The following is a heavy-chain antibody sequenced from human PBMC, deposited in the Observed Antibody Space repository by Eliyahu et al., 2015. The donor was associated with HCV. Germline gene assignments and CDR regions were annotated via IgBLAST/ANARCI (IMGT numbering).Heavy chain of an antibody. CDR2: ITGSGGDT. CDR3: VKGSANSRPYYFDY. V-gene: IGHV3-23*01. D-gene: IGHD2-15*01. CDR1: GFTFDSYA. J-gene: IGHJ4*02. Sequence: EVQLLGSGGGLVQPGGSLRLSCAASGFTFDSYAMSWVRQAPGKGLEWISAITGSGGDTYTADSVEGRFTISRDNSKDTLYLQMSRLRAEDTALYYCVKGSANSRPYYFDYWGQGTLVTVSS.